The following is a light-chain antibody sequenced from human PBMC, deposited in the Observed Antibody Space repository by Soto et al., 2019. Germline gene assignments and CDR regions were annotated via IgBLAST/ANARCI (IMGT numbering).Light chain of an antibody. CDR3: QQYNNWTKT. CDR1: QSVSSN. J-gene: IGKJ1*01. CDR2: GAS. Sequence: EIVITQSPATLSVSPGERATLSCRASQSVSSNLAWYQQKPGQAPRLLIYGASTRETGIPARFSGSGSGTEFTLTISSLQSEDFAVYYCQQYNNWTKTFGQGTKVDIK. V-gene: IGKV3-15*01.